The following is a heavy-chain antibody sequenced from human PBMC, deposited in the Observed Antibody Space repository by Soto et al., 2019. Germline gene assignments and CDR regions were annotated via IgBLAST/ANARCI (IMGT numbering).Heavy chain of an antibody. Sequence: GASVKVSCKASGYTFTTYGISWVRQAPGQGLEWMGWISAHNSNAKFAQEFQGRVTMTTDTSTSTAYMELRSLRSDDTAVYYCAREYCSSTSCYGVDYWGQGTLVTVSS. CDR1: GYTFTTYG. CDR3: AREYCSSTSCYGVDY. V-gene: IGHV1-18*01. CDR2: ISAHNSNA. D-gene: IGHD2-2*01. J-gene: IGHJ4*02.